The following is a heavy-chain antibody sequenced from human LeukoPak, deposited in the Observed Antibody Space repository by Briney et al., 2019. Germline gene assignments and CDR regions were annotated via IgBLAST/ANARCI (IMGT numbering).Heavy chain of an antibody. J-gene: IGHJ4*02. Sequence: SETLSLTCTVSGGSISSYYWSWIRQPPGKGLEWIGYTYYSGTTNYNPSLKSRVTISVDTSKNQFSLKLSSVTAADTAVYYCARGVYIAAAQYGYWGQGTLVTVSS. CDR1: GGSISSYY. D-gene: IGHD6-13*01. V-gene: IGHV4-59*01. CDR3: ARGVYIAAAQYGY. CDR2: TYYSGTT.